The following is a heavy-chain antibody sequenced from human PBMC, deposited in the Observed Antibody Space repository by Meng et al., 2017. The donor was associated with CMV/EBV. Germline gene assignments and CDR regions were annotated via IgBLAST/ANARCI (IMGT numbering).Heavy chain of an antibody. Sequence: GGSLRLSCAASGFTFSSYWMSWVRPAPGKGLEWVANIKQDGSEKYYVDSVKGRFTISRDNAKNSLYLQMNSLRAEDTAVYYCARGGSNYDLVWFDPWGQGTLVTVSS. J-gene: IGHJ5*02. CDR2: IKQDGSEK. V-gene: IGHV3-7*04. CDR1: GFTFSSYW. D-gene: IGHD4-11*01. CDR3: ARGGSNYDLVWFDP.